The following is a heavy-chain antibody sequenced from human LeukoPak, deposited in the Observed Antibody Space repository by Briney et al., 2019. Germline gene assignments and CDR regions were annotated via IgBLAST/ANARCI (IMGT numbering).Heavy chain of an antibody. Sequence: GGSLRLSCAASGFTFSSYEMNWVRQAPGKGLEWVSYISSSSSTIYYADSVKGRFTISRDNAKNSLYLQMNSLRAEDTAVYYCARNIRLGYSSTWGQGTLVTVSS. CDR2: ISSSSSTI. V-gene: IGHV3-48*01. CDR3: ARNIRLGYSST. D-gene: IGHD6-13*01. J-gene: IGHJ5*02. CDR1: GFTFSSYE.